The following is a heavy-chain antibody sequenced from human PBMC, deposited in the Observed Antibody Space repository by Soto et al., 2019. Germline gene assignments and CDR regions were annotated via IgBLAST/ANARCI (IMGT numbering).Heavy chain of an antibody. D-gene: IGHD6-6*01. J-gene: IGHJ3*02. CDR1: GYAFTSYG. CDR3: ARSSSSPYDAFDI. CDR2: ISAYNGNT. V-gene: IGHV1-18*01. Sequence: ASVKVSCKASGYAFTSYGISWVRQAPGQGLEWMGWISAYNGNTNYAQKLQGRVTMTTDTSTSTAYMELRSLRSDDTAVFYCARSSSSPYDAFDIWGQGTMVTVSS.